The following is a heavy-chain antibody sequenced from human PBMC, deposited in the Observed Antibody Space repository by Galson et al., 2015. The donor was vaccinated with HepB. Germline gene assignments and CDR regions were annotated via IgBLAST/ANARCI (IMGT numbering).Heavy chain of an antibody. CDR2: IWYDGSNK. CDR1: GFTFSSYG. J-gene: IGHJ6*02. V-gene: IGHV3-33*01. CDR3: ARASYYDFWSGYLDYYYYYGMDV. Sequence: SLRLSCAASGFTFSSYGTHWVRQAPGKGLEWVAVIWYDGSNKYYADSVKGRFTISRDNSKNTLYLQMNSLRAEDTAVYYCARASYYDFWSGYLDYYYYYGMDVWGQGTTVTVSS. D-gene: IGHD3-3*01.